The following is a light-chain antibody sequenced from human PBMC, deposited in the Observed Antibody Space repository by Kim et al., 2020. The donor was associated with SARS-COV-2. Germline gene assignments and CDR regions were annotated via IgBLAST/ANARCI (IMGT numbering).Light chain of an antibody. CDR1: QSVSSF. V-gene: IGKV3-11*01. Sequence: EIVLTQSPATLSLSPGERATLSGRASQSVSSFLAWYQQKPGQAPRLLIYDASNRATGIPIRFSGSGSGTDFTLTISSLEPEDFAVYYCQQRSNWPPEYTFGQGTKLEI. CDR2: DAS. J-gene: IGKJ2*01. CDR3: QQRSNWPPEYT.